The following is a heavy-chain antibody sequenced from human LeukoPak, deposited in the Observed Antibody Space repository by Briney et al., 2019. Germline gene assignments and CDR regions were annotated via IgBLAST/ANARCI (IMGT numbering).Heavy chain of an antibody. CDR2: ISYSSETI. V-gene: IGHV3-9*01. CDR1: GFPFDEHA. Sequence: GGSLRLSCAASGFPFDEHAMHWVRQAPGKGMEWVSGISYSSETIGYVASVKGRFTISKDNVRKSLYLQMNSLRIEDAALYYCAKDRGGGSQLGDAYDVWGQGTMVSVSS. J-gene: IGHJ3*01. CDR3: AKDRGGGSQLGDAYDV. D-gene: IGHD5-24*01.